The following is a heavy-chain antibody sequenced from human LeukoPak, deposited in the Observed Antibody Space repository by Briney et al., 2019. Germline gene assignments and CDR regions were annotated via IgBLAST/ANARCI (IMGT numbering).Heavy chain of an antibody. V-gene: IGHV4-34*01. CDR2: INHSGST. J-gene: IGHJ6*02. Sequence: SETLSLTCAVYGGSFSGYYGSWIRQPPGKGLEGIGEINHSGSTNYNPSLKSRVTISVDTSKKQFYLQLSSVTAAAKAVYYCAGVSINMVRGDEYGMDVWGQGTTVTVSS. CDR3: AGVSINMVRGDEYGMDV. CDR1: GGSFSGYY. D-gene: IGHD3-10*01.